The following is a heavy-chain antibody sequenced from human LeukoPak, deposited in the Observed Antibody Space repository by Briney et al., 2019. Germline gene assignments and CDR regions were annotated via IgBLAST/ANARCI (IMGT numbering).Heavy chain of an antibody. CDR1: GGSISSSSYY. Sequence: SETLSLTCTVSGGSISSSSYYWGWIRQPPGKGLEWIGYIYYSGSTNYNPSLKSRVTISVDTSKNQFSLKLSSVTAADTAVYYCARGIIAAAYNWFDPWGQGTLVTVSS. D-gene: IGHD6-13*01. J-gene: IGHJ5*02. CDR3: ARGIIAAAYNWFDP. V-gene: IGHV4-61*05. CDR2: IYYSGST.